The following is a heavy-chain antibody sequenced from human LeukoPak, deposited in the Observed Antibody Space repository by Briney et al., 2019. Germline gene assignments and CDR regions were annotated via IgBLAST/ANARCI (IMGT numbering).Heavy chain of an antibody. J-gene: IGHJ5*02. CDR3: ARTPPITMVRGVIITPRYNWFDP. Sequence: ASVKVSCKASGYTFTSYGISWVRQAPGQGLEWMGIINVSGGGTTYAQKFQGRVTMTRDTSASTAYMELSSLRSEDTAVYYCARTPPITMVRGVIITPRYNWFDPWGQGTLVTVSS. CDR2: INVSGGGT. V-gene: IGHV1-46*01. CDR1: GYTFTSYG. D-gene: IGHD3-10*01.